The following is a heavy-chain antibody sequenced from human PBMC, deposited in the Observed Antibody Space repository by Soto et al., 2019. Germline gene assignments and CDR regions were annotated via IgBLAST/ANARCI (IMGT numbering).Heavy chain of an antibody. V-gene: IGHV1-3*01. CDR2: INPFNGNT. D-gene: IGHD5-12*01. Sequence: ASVKVSCKASGYTFTSYAMHWVRQAPGQRLEWMGWINPFNGNTEYSQKFQGRVTITRDTSASTAYMGLGSLRSEDTAVYYCARGHSGYDFFDYWGQGALVTVSS. CDR1: GYTFTSYA. J-gene: IGHJ4*02. CDR3: ARGHSGYDFFDY.